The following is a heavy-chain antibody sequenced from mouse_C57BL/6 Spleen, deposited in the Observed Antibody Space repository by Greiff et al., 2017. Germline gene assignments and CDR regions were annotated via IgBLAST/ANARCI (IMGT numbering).Heavy chain of an antibody. D-gene: IGHD2-1*01. J-gene: IGHJ3*01. V-gene: IGHV1-69*01. CDR2: IDPSDSYT. Sequence: VQLQQSGAELVMPGASVKLSCKASGYTFTSYWMHWVKQRPGQGLEWIGEIDPSDSYTNYNQKFKGKSTLTVDKSSSTAYMQLSSLTSEDSAVYYCASGGNYVGFAYWGQGTLVTVSA. CDR1: GYTFTSYW. CDR3: ASGGNYVGFAY.